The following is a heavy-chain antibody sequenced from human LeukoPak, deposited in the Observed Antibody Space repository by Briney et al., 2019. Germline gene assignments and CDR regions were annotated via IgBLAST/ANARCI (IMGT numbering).Heavy chain of an antibody. V-gene: IGHV1-24*01. CDR1: GYTLTELS. D-gene: IGHD1-26*01. J-gene: IGHJ4*02. CDR2: FDPEDGET. Sequence: ASVKVSCKVSGYTLTELSMHWVRQAPGKGLEWMGGFDPEDGETIYAQKFQGRVTITADESTSTAYMELSSLRSEDTAVYYCARLNSGSYFFDYWGQGTLVTVSS. CDR3: ARLNSGSYFFDY.